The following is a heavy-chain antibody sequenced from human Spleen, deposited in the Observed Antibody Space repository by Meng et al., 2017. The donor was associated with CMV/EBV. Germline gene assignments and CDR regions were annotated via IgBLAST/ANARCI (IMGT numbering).Heavy chain of an antibody. CDR1: GGSFSGYY. V-gene: IGHV4-34*01. CDR3: ARDLWGSRYYFDY. CDR2: INHSGST. Sequence: QVALQQWGAGLLKPSETLSLTCAVYGGSFSGYYWSWIRQPPGKGLEWIGEINHSGSTNYNPSLKSRVTISVDTSKNQFSLKLSSVTAADTAVYYCARDLWGSRYYFDYWGQGTLVTVSS. J-gene: IGHJ4*02. D-gene: IGHD1-26*01.